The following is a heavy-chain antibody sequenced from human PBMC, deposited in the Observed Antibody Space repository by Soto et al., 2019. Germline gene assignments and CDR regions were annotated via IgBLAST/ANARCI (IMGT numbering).Heavy chain of an antibody. CDR3: ARGSGSYGRNYYYYGMDV. V-gene: IGHV3-48*02. CDR1: GFTFSSYS. J-gene: IGHJ6*02. D-gene: IGHD5-18*01. CDR2: ISSSSSTI. Sequence: GGSLRLSCAASGFTFSSYSMNWVRQAPGKGLEWVSYISSSSSTIYYADSVKGRFTISRDNAKNSLYLQMNSLRDEDTAVYYCARGSGSYGRNYYYYGMDVWGQGNTVTVSS.